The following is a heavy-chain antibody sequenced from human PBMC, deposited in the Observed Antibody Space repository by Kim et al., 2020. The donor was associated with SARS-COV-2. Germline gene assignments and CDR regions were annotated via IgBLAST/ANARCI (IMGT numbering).Heavy chain of an antibody. CDR2: IYYSGST. CDR1: GGSISSSSYY. D-gene: IGHD3-9*01. J-gene: IGHJ4*02. CDR3: ASGGYRVIRYFDY. Sequence: SETLSLTCTVSGGSISSSSYYWGWIRQPPGKGLEWIGSIYYSGSTYYNPSLKSRVTISVDTSKNQFSLKLSSVTAADTAVYYCASGGYRVIRYFDYWGQGTLVTVSS. V-gene: IGHV4-39*01.